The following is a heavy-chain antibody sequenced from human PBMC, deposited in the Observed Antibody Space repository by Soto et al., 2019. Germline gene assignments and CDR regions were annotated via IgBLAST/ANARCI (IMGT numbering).Heavy chain of an antibody. J-gene: IGHJ5*02. CDR1: GDSISSTFW. CDR3: ATRPSQIVVTLLPYPS. V-gene: IGHV4-4*02. Sequence: SETLSLTCAVSGDSISSTFWWTWVRQPPGKGLEWIGEVYHSGSTRYNPSLKSRVTISVDKPNNQFSLKLSSMTGADTAVYYCATRPSQIVVTLLPYPSWAQGTPDIVSS. CDR2: VYHSGST. D-gene: IGHD2-15*01.